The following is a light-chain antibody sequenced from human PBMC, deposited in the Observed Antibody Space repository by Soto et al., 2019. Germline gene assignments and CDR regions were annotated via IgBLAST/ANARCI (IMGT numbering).Light chain of an antibody. Sequence: MPMTPSPSSLSESVGARVTIHCRASQGIRNDLGWYQQKPGKAPKLLIYAASSLQSGVPSRFSGSGSGTDFTLTISSLQPEDFATYYCLQDSNHPRRFAQGTKVDIK. CDR1: QGIRND. J-gene: IGKJ1*01. CDR3: LQDSNHPRR. CDR2: AAS. V-gene: IGKV1-6*01.